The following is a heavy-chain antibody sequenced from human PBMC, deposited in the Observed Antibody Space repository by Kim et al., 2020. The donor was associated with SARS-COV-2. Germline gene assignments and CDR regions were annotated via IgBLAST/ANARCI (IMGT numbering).Heavy chain of an antibody. Sequence: GGSLRLSCAASGFTFSSYSMNWVRQAPGKGLEWVSSISSSSSYIYYADSVKGRFTISRDNAKNSLYLQMNSLRAEDTAVYYCARPLYYYDSSGYYPFDYWGQGTLVTVSS. CDR3: ARPLYYYDSSGYYPFDY. V-gene: IGHV3-21*01. J-gene: IGHJ4*02. D-gene: IGHD3-22*01. CDR1: GFTFSSYS. CDR2: ISSSSSYI.